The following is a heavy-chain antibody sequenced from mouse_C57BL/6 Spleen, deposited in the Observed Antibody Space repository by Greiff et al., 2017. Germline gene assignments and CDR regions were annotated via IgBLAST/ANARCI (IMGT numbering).Heavy chain of an antibody. CDR3: ARMASYFDY. CDR1: GYTFTDYY. V-gene: IGHV1-76*01. D-gene: IGHD6-1*01. Sequence: QVQLKQSGAELVRPGASVKLSCKASGYTFTDYYINWVKQRPGQGLEWIARIYPGSGNTYYNEKFKGKATLTAEKSSSTAYMQLSSLTSEDSAVYFCARMASYFDYWGQGTTLTVSS. J-gene: IGHJ2*01. CDR2: IYPGSGNT.